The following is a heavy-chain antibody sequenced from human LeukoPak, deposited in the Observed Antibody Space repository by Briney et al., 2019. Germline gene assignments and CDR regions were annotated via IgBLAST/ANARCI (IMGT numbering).Heavy chain of an antibody. V-gene: IGHV3-33*01. D-gene: IGHD2-2*01. CDR3: ARDYCSSTSCYLFDY. CDR1: GFTFSSYG. J-gene: IGHJ4*02. Sequence: GGSLRLSCAASGFTFSSYGMHWVRQAPGKGLEWVAVIWYDGSNKYYADSVKGRFTISRDNSKNTLYLQMNSLRAEDTAVYYCARDYCSSTSCYLFDYWGQGTLVTVSS. CDR2: IWYDGSNK.